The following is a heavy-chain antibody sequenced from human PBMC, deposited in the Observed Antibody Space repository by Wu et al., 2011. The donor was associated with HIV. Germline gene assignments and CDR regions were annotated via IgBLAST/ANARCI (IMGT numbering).Heavy chain of an antibody. Sequence: QVQLVQSGAELKKPGSSMNVSCRSSGGTFYAVTWVRQAPGQGLEWVGRIVPIFGTTHYAQKFQGRVTLTADASTTTVHMELRSLRSEDTAVYFCTRSGEAAAYYYYYMNVWGKGPRS. CDR2: IVPIFGTT. CDR1: GGTFYA. V-gene: IGHV1-69*15. J-gene: IGHJ6*03. CDR3: TRSGEAAAYYYYYMNV. D-gene: IGHD2-2*01.